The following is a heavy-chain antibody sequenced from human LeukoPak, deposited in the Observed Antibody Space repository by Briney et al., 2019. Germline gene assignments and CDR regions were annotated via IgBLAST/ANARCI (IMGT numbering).Heavy chain of an antibody. V-gene: IGHV1-8*01. CDR3: AREEMATTEGDQS. J-gene: IGHJ5*02. Sequence: ASVKVSCKASGYTFTSYDINWVRKATGQGLEWMGWMNPNSGNTGYAQKFQGRVTMTRNTSISTAYMELSSLRSEDTAVYYCAREEMATTEGDQSWDQGTLVTVSS. CDR2: MNPNSGNT. D-gene: IGHD5-24*01. CDR1: GYTFTSYD.